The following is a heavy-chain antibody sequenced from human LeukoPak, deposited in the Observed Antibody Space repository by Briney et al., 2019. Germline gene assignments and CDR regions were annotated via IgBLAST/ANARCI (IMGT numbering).Heavy chain of an antibody. Sequence: SETLSLTCTVSGGSISSSSYYWGWIRQPPGKGLEWIGSIYYSGSTYYNPSLKSRVTISVDTSKNQFSLKLSSVTAADTAVYYCARDHKYNYDFWSGYYMRAFDIWGQGTMVTVSS. CDR2: IYYSGST. V-gene: IGHV4-39*07. D-gene: IGHD3-3*01. CDR1: GGSISSSSYY. CDR3: ARDHKYNYDFWSGYYMRAFDI. J-gene: IGHJ3*02.